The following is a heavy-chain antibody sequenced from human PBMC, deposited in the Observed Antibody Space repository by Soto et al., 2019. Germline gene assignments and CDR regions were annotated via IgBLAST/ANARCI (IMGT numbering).Heavy chain of an antibody. Sequence: QVQLVQSGAEVKKPGSSVRVSCKASGTIFSSYTISWVRQAPGQGLEWMGRIIPILGETNSAQKFQGRVTLXXDKSTNTAYMQLNSLRLEDPAVYYCARGLGGRMDDWGQGTTVTVSS. D-gene: IGHD3-16*01. CDR1: GTIFSSYT. CDR2: IIPILGET. CDR3: ARGLGGRMDD. V-gene: IGHV1-69*08. J-gene: IGHJ6*02.